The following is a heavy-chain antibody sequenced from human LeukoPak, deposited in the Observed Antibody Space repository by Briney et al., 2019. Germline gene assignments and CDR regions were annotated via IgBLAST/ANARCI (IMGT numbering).Heavy chain of an antibody. J-gene: IGHJ6*02. D-gene: IGHD3-22*01. V-gene: IGHV3-30-3*01. CDR3: ARDLGGYGYYGMDV. Sequence: GGSLRLSCAASGFTLSGFAMHWVRQAPGKGLEWVAVLLHDGSEKYYADSVKGRFTISRDTSKNMVYLQMNSLRAEETAVYYCARDLGGYGYYGMDVWGQGTTVPVSS. CDR2: LLHDGSEK. CDR1: GFTLSGFA.